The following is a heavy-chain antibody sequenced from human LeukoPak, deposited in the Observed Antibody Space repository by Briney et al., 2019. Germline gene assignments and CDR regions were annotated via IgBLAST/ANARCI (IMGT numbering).Heavy chain of an antibody. D-gene: IGHD6-19*01. CDR1: GFTFSSYS. CDR3: ARERASSGWYLGY. V-gene: IGHV3-21*01. Sequence: GGSLRLSCAASGFTFSSYSMNWVRQAPGKGLEWVSSISSSSSYIYYADSVKGRFTISRDNAKNTLYLQMNSLRAEDTAVYYCARERASSGWYLGYWGQGTLVTVFS. CDR2: ISSSSSYI. J-gene: IGHJ4*02.